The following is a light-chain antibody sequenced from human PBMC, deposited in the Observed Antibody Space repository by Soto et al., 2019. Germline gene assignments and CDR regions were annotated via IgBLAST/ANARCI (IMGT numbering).Light chain of an antibody. V-gene: IGKV1-39*01. CDR1: QNIATY. CDR2: TAS. J-gene: IGKJ4*01. CDR3: QQCYSTPLT. Sequence: DIQMTQSPSSLSASVGDRVTITCRASQNIATYLNWYQQTPGKAPKLLIYTASTLQSGVPSRFSGSGSGTDFTLTISSLQPEDFATFYCQQCYSTPLTFGGGTKVEI.